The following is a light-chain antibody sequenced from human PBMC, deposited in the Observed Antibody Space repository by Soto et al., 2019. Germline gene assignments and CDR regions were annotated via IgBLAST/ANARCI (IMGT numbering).Light chain of an antibody. J-gene: IGLJ1*01. Sequence: QSVLTQPAAVAGSPEQSIPISFTGTSSDVGSYNLVSWYQQHPGKAPKLMIYEGSKRPSGVSNRFSGSKSGNTASLTISGLQAEDEADYYCCSYAGSSTYVFGTGTKVTV. V-gene: IGLV2-23*01. CDR1: SSDVGSYNL. CDR2: EGS. CDR3: CSYAGSSTYV.